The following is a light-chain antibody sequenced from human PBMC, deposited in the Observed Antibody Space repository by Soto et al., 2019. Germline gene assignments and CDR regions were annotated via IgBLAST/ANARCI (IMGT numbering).Light chain of an antibody. CDR1: QGISSY. V-gene: IGKV1-27*01. CDR3: QKYNSALIT. CDR2: AAS. Sequence: IQLTQSPSSLSTSVRDRVTITCRASQGISSYLAWYQQKPGKAPKLLIYAASTLQSGVPSRFSGSGSGTDFTLTISSLQPEDVATYYCQKYNSALITFGQGTRLE. J-gene: IGKJ5*01.